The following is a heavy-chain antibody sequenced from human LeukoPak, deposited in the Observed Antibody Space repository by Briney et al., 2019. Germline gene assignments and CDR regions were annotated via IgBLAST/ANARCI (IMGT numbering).Heavy chain of an antibody. CDR1: GFTFTSSA. V-gene: IGHV1-58*01. CDR2: IVVGSGNT. D-gene: IGHD3-9*01. J-gene: IGHJ4*02. CDR3: ATILTGYYFPDY. Sequence: GASVKVSCKSSGFTFTSSAVQWVRQARGQRLEWIGWIVVGSGNTNYAQKFQERVAITRDMSTRTAYMELSSLRSEDTAVYYCATILTGYYFPDYWGQGTLVTVSS.